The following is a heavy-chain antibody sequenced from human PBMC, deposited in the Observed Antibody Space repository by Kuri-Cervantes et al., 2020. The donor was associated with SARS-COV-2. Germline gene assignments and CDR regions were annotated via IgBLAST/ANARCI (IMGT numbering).Heavy chain of an antibody. V-gene: IGHV3-73*01. CDR1: GFLFSASA. D-gene: IGHD3-3*01. J-gene: IGHJ6*03. CDR3: TTDLPITIFGVVYYYYYMDV. Sequence: GESLKISCEVSGFLFSASAIHWVRQGSGKGLEWVGRVRGKANNYATAYAASVKGRFTISRDDSKNMAYLQMHSLKTEDTAVYYCTTDLPITIFGVVYYYYYMDVWGKGTTVTVSS. CDR2: VRGKANNYAT.